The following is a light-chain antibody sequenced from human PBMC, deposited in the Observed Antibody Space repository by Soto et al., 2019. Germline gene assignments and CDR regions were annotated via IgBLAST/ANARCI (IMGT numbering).Light chain of an antibody. J-gene: IGKJ4*01. Sequence: IVMTQSPATLSVSPGERVTLSCRASVNVGTNVAWYQQKPGQAPRLLIYDSSTRATGIPDTFSGSGSMTDFTLTISSLHPEESAVYYCQQYNNWGLSFGGGTKVEI. CDR1: VNVGTN. V-gene: IGKV3D-15*01. CDR2: DSS. CDR3: QQYNNWGLS.